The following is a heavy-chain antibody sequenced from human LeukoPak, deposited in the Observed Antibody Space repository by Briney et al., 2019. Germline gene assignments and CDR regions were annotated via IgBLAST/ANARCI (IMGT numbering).Heavy chain of an antibody. Sequence: GESRKIPCKGSGYSFTNYWIGWVRQMPGKGLEWMGISYPGDSDTRYSPSFQGQVTISVDKSISTAYLQWSSLKASDTAMYYCARHLDDYGDYYFDYWGQGTLVTVSS. J-gene: IGHJ4*02. CDR1: GYSFTNYW. V-gene: IGHV5-51*01. CDR3: ARHLDDYGDYYFDY. D-gene: IGHD4-17*01. CDR2: SYPGDSDT.